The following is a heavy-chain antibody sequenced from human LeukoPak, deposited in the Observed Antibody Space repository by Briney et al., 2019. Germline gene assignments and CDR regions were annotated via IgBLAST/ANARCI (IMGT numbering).Heavy chain of an antibody. Sequence: ASVKVSCKASGGTFSSYAISWVRQAPGQGLEWMGRIIPILGIANYAQKFQGRVTITADKSTSTAYMELSSLRSEDTAVYYRARDGTDYGDFTIDYWGQGTLVTVSS. J-gene: IGHJ4*02. CDR2: IIPILGIA. D-gene: IGHD4-17*01. V-gene: IGHV1-69*04. CDR1: GGTFSSYA. CDR3: ARDGTDYGDFTIDY.